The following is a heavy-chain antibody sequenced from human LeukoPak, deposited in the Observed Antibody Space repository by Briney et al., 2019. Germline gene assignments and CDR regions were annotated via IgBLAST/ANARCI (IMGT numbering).Heavy chain of an antibody. V-gene: IGHV3-48*03. CDR2: ISSSDSII. Sequence: GGSLRLSCAASGFAFSSYEMNWVRQAPGKGLEWVSYISSSDSIIYYADSVKGRFTISRDNAKNSLYLQMNSLRAEDTAVYYCARVQRGIAVALDYWGQGTLATVSS. CDR1: GFAFSSYE. J-gene: IGHJ4*02. D-gene: IGHD6-19*01. CDR3: ARVQRGIAVALDY.